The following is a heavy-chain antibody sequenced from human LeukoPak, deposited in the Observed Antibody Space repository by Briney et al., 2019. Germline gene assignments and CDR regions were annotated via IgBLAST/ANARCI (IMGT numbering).Heavy chain of an antibody. CDR1: GFIFSSNG. CDR2: INGGGGST. Sequence: GGSLRLSCTASGFIFSSNGMAWVRQAPGKGPEWVSFINGGGGSTLYADSVKGRFTISRDNSSNTLFLQMNSLRAEDTAVYYCAKGFSRAFDIWGQGIMVTVSS. J-gene: IGHJ3*02. V-gene: IGHV3-23*01. CDR3: AKGFSRAFDI. D-gene: IGHD3-3*01.